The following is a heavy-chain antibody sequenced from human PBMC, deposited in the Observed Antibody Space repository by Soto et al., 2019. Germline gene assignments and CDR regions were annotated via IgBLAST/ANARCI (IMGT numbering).Heavy chain of an antibody. Sequence: GASVKVSCKASGYTFTSYGISWVRQAPGQGLEWMGWISAYNDNTNYAQKQQGRVTMTTDTSTSTAYMELRSLRSDDTAVYYCARASPSSWYFNWFDPWGQGTLVTVSS. CDR1: GYTFTSYG. V-gene: IGHV1-18*01. CDR2: ISAYNDNT. J-gene: IGHJ5*02. CDR3: ARASPSSWYFNWFDP. D-gene: IGHD6-13*01.